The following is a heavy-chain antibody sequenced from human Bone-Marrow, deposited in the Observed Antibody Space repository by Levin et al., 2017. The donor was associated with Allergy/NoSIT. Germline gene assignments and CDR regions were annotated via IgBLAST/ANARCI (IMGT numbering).Heavy chain of an antibody. CDR3: ARDLGIMEGFFDL. V-gene: IGHV4-59*01. Sequence: SETLSLTCNVSDGSFNDYYWGWLRQPPGKGLEWIGSVFHSGNTNSNPSLKSRVTISIDTSKNQFSLKLTSVTAADTAVYYCARDLGIMEGFFDLWGRGTLVTVSS. D-gene: IGHD1-1*01. CDR2: VFHSGNT. J-gene: IGHJ2*01. CDR1: DGSFNDYY.